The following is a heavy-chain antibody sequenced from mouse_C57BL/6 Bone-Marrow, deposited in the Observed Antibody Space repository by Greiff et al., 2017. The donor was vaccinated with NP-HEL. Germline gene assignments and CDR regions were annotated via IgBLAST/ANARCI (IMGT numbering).Heavy chain of an antibody. CDR3: TREGGNYPYYYAMDY. D-gene: IGHD2-1*01. J-gene: IGHJ4*01. CDR1: GFTFSSYA. CDR2: ISSGGDYI. Sequence: EVKVVESGEGLVKPGGSLKLSCAASGFTFSSYAMSWVRQTPEKRLEWVAYISSGGDYIYYADTVKGRFTISRDNARNTLYLQMSSLKSEDTAMYYCTREGGNYPYYYAMDYWGQGTSVTVSS. V-gene: IGHV5-9-1*02.